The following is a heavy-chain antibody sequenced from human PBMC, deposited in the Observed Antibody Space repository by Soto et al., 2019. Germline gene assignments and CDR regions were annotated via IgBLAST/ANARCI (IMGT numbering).Heavy chain of an antibody. D-gene: IGHD3-22*01. CDR3: ARARYYYDSSGYPKPYYFDY. CDR1: GYSFTSYW. Sequence: PGESLKISCKGSGYSFTSYWISWVRQMPGKGLEWMGRIDPSDSYTNYSPSFRGHVTISADKSISTAYLQWSSLKASGTAMYYCARARYYYDSSGYPKPYYFDYWGQGTLVTVSS. V-gene: IGHV5-10-1*01. CDR2: IDPSDSYT. J-gene: IGHJ4*02.